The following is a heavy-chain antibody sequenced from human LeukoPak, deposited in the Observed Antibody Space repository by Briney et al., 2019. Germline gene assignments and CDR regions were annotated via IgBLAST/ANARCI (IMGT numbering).Heavy chain of an antibody. CDR2: IYSGGST. V-gene: IGHV3-53*01. CDR1: GFTVSSNY. CDR3: ARSNDDFDI. D-gene: IGHD5/OR15-5a*01. J-gene: IGHJ3*02. Sequence: PGGSLRLSCAASGFTVSSNYMNWVRQAPGKGLEWVSIIYSGGSTFYADSAKGRFTISRDNSQNTLHLQMNSLRAEDTAVYYCARSNDDFDIWGQGTMVTVS.